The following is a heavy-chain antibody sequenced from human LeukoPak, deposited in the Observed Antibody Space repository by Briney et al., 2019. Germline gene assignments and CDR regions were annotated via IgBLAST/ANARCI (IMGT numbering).Heavy chain of an antibody. CDR1: GYTFTSHS. D-gene: IGHD5-12*01. CDR3: ARVDRYVYYSMDV. V-gene: IGHV7-4-1*02. Sequence: ASVTVSCKASGYTFTSHSINWVRQAPGHGLEWMGWINPYTGNPTYAQGFTGRFVFSFDTSVSTAYLQISSLKTEDTAVYYCARVDRYVYYSMDVWGTGTTVTVS. J-gene: IGHJ6*03. CDR2: INPYTGNP.